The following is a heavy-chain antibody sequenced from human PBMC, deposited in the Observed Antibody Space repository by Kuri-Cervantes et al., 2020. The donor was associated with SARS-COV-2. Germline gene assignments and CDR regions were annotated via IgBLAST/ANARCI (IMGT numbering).Heavy chain of an antibody. CDR1: GGSISSSSYY. J-gene: IGHJ4*02. D-gene: IGHD2/OR15-2a*01. CDR3: ARSPNRSYFDY. Sequence: ESLKISCTVSGGSISSSSYYWGWIRQPPGKGLEWIGSIYYSGSTYYNPSLKRRVTISVDTSKNQFSLKMSPVTAADTAVYYCARSPNRSYFDYWGQGTLVTVSS. CDR2: IYYSGST. V-gene: IGHV4-39*01.